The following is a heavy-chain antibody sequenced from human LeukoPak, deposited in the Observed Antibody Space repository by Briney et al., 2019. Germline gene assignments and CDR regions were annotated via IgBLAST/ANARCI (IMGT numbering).Heavy chain of an antibody. V-gene: IGHV3-23*01. Sequence: GGSLRLSCVASGFTFSNYAMGWFRQAPGKGPEWVSSIRYNIENTHYADAVQGRFTISRDNSKNTLYLQMNSLRAEDTARYYCAKASTRDTGYYFDSWGQGTLVSVSS. D-gene: IGHD3-9*01. CDR2: IRYNIENT. J-gene: IGHJ4*02. CDR3: AKASTRDTGYYFDS. CDR1: GFTFSNYA.